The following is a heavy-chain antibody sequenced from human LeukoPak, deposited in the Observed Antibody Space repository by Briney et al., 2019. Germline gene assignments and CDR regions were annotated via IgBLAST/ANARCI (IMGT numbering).Heavy chain of an antibody. D-gene: IGHD6-19*01. CDR3: ARTMVAGSNSGFDC. Sequence: ASVKVSCKASGYTFTGYYMHWVRQAPGQGLEWMGWINPNSGGTNYAQKFQGRVTMTRDTSISTAYMELSRLRSDDTAVYYCARTMVAGSNSGFDCWGQGTLVTVSS. CDR1: GYTFTGYY. J-gene: IGHJ4*02. V-gene: IGHV1-2*02. CDR2: INPNSGGT.